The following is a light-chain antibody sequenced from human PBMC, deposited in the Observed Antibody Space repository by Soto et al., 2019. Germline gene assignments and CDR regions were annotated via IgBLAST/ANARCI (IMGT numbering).Light chain of an antibody. J-gene: IGKJ1*01. CDR3: QQYNVWWT. CDR2: NAS. Sequence: EIMMTQSPATLSVSPGERATLSCRARQSVGSSLAWNQQRPGQTPRLLIFNASTRASGIPARFSGSGSGADFSLAIRSLQSEDFAVYYCQQYNVWWTFGQGTKVE. CDR1: QSVGSS. V-gene: IGKV3-15*01.